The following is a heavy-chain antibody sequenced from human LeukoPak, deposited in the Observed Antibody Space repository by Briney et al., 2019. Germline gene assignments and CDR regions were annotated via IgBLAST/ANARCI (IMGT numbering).Heavy chain of an antibody. D-gene: IGHD6-19*01. CDR1: GGTFSSYA. V-gene: IGHV1-69*13. Sequence: ASVKVSCKASGGTFSSYAISWVRQAPGQGLEWMGGIIPIFGTANYAQKFQGRVTITADEPTSTAYMELSSLRSEDTAVYYCARPQEYGVAGTGWYFDLWGRGTLVTVSS. CDR2: IIPIFGTA. J-gene: IGHJ2*01. CDR3: ARPQEYGVAGTGWYFDL.